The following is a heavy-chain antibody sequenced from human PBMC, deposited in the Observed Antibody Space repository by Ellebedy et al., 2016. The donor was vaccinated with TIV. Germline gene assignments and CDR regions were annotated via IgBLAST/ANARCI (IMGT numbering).Heavy chain of an antibody. V-gene: IGHV3-53*01. J-gene: IGHJ2*01. CDR2: LYSGSST. D-gene: IGHD6-13*01. Sequence: PGGSLRLSCAASGFTVSSNYMSWVSQAPGKGLEWVSALYSGSSTYYDDSVKGRFIIARDNSKNTLYLQMNSLRAEDTAVYYCARGPYSNDWYFDLWGRGTLVTVSS. CDR3: ARGPYSNDWYFDL. CDR1: GFTVSSNY.